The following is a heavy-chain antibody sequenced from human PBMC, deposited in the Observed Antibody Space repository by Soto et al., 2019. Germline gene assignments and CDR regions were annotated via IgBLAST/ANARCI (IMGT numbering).Heavy chain of an antibody. CDR1: GYTFTSYG. V-gene: IGHV1-18*01. Sequence: ASVKVSCKASGYTFTSYGISWVRQAPGQGLEWMGWISAYNGNTNYAQKLQGRVTMTTDTSTGTAYMELRSLRSDDTAGYYCAREGQLDPEGYYYYGMDVWGQGTTVTVSS. J-gene: IGHJ6*02. CDR3: AREGQLDPEGYYYYGMDV. CDR2: ISAYNGNT. D-gene: IGHD6-13*01.